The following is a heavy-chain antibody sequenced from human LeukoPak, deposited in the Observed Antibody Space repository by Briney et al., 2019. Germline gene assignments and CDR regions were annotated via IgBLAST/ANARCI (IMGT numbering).Heavy chain of an antibody. J-gene: IGHJ4*02. CDR3: ASSYYDFWSGYYSLPAFDY. Sequence: GGSLRLSCAASGFTFSSYAMSWVRQAPGKGLEWVSAISGSGGSTYYADSVKGRFTISRDNSKNTLYLQMNSLRAEDTAVYYCASSYYDFWSGYYSLPAFDYWGQGTLVTVSS. CDR1: GFTFSSYA. D-gene: IGHD3-3*01. CDR2: ISGSGGST. V-gene: IGHV3-23*01.